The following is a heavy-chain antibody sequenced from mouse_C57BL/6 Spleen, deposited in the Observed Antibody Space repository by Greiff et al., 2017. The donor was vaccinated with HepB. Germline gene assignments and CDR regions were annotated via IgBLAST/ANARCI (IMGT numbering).Heavy chain of an antibody. CDR3: AREDLLRYYAMDY. CDR2: IYPGDGDT. J-gene: IGHJ4*01. CDR1: GYAFSSYW. V-gene: IGHV1-80*01. D-gene: IGHD1-1*01. Sequence: QVQLQQSGAELVKPGASVKISCKASGYAFSSYWMNWVKQRPGKGLEWIGQIYPGDGDTNYKGKFKGKATLTADKSSSTAYMQLSSLTSEDSAVYFCAREDLLRYYAMDYWGQGTSVTVSS.